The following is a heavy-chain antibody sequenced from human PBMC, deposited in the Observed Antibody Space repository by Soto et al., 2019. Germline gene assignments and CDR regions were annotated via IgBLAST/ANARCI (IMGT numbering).Heavy chain of an antibody. V-gene: IGHV1-69*13. CDR2: IIPIIATT. D-gene: IGHD3-10*01. J-gene: IGHJ6*02. CDR3: ARELKEPGSYYYYGLDV. CDR1: GNSFSSYG. Sequence: SVKVSCKASGNSFSSYGITWVRQAPRQGLEWMGGIIPIIATTKYAQKFQGRVTITADASTTTAYMELSSLISEDTAVYYCARELKEPGSYYYYGLDVWGQGTTVTVSS.